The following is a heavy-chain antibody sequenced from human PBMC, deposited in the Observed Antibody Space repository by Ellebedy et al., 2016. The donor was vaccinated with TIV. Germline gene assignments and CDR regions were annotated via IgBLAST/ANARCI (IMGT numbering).Heavy chain of an antibody. CDR1: GGTFSSYA. J-gene: IGHJ6*02. CDR2: MNPNSGNT. CDR3: ARGAYGSGSYYYYYYGMDV. Sequence: ASVKVSXXASGGTFSSYAISWVRQAPGQGLEWMGWMNPNSGNTGYAQKFQGRVTMTRNTSISTAYMELSSLRSEDTAVYYCARGAYGSGSYYYYYYGMDVWGQGTTVTVSS. D-gene: IGHD3-10*01. V-gene: IGHV1-8*02.